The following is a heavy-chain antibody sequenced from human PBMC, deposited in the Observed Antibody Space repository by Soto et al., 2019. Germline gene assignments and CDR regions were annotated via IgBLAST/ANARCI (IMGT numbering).Heavy chain of an antibody. Sequence: EVQLVESGGGLVKPGGSLRLSCAASGFTFSSYSMNWVRQAPGKGLEWVSSISSSSSYIYYADSVKGRFTISRDNAKKSLYLQMKRLRAEDTAGFFCAREGGQVSRDWGQGTLVTVSS. J-gene: IGHJ4*02. CDR2: ISSSSSYI. V-gene: IGHV3-21*01. CDR3: AREGGQVSRD. CDR1: GFTFSSYS. D-gene: IGHD1-20*01.